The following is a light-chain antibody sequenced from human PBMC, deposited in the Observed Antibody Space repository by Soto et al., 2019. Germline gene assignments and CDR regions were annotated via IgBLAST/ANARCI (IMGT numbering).Light chain of an antibody. CDR1: QNIYYN. Sequence: ILMTQSPATVSVSPGESATLSCRASQNIYYNVAWYHQRPGQAPRLLIYRASTRSPGVPARFSGSGSGTEFTLTSSSLQPEDFTVYSCLQYHNLWAFGQGTKVAI. CDR3: LQYHNLWA. J-gene: IGKJ1*01. CDR2: RAS. V-gene: IGKV3-15*01.